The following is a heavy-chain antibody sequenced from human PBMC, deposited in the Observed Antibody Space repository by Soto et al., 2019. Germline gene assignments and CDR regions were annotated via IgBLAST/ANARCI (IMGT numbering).Heavy chain of an antibody. CDR3: AKDRQLGGRYYYYGMDV. V-gene: IGHV3-30*18. CDR2: ISYDGSNK. D-gene: IGHD1-1*01. CDR1: GFTFSSYG. J-gene: IGHJ6*02. Sequence: GGSLRLSCAASGFTFSSYGMHWVRQAPGKGLEWVAVISYDGSNKYYADSVKGRFTISRDNSKNTLYLQMNSLRAEDTAVYYCAKDRQLGGRYYYYGMDVWGQGTTVTVSS.